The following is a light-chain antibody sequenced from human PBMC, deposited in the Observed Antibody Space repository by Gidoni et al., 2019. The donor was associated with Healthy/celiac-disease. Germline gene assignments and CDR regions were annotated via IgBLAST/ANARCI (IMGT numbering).Light chain of an antibody. J-gene: IGKJ4*01. CDR2: AAS. V-gene: IGKV1-9*01. Sequence: DIQFTQSPSFLSASVGDRVTITCRASQGISSYLACYQQKTGKAPKLLIYAASTLQSGVPSSFSGSGAGTEVTLTIRSLQPEDFATYYCQQLNSYHSLTFGGGTKVEIK. CDR3: QQLNSYHSLT. CDR1: QGISSY.